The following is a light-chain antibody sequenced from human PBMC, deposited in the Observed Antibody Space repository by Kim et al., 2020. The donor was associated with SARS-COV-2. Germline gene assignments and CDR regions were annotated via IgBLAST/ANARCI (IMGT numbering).Light chain of an antibody. J-gene: IGKJ4*01. Sequence: ASVGDRVTITCRASQSISSYLNWYQQKPGKAPKLLIYAASSLQSGVPSRFSGSGSGTDFTLTISSLRPEDFATYYCQQSYSTLFTFGGGTKVDIK. V-gene: IGKV1-39*01. CDR2: AAS. CDR1: QSISSY. CDR3: QQSYSTLFT.